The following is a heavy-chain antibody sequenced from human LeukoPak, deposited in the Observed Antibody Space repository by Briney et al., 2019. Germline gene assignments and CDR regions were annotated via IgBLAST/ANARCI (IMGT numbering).Heavy chain of an antibody. Sequence: GGSLRLSCSASGFTFSSYNMNWVRQAPGRGLEWVSSISSSSSYIYYADSVKGRFTISRDNAKNSLYLQMNSLRAEDTAVYYCAREATYDSGHWGQGTLVTVSS. J-gene: IGHJ4*02. CDR2: ISSSSSYI. V-gene: IGHV3-21*01. CDR3: AREATYDSGH. D-gene: IGHD3-22*01. CDR1: GFTFSSYN.